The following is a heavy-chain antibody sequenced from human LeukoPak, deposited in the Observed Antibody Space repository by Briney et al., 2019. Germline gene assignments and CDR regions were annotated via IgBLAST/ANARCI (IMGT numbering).Heavy chain of an antibody. CDR3: AKQLQVAYSSSCYFDY. CDR2: ISSSSSTI. Sequence: PGGSLRLSCAASGFTFSSYSMNWVRQAPGKGLEWVSYISSSSSTIYYADSVKGRFTISRDNAKNSLYLQMNSLRAEDTAVYYCAKQLQVAYSSSCYFDYWGQGTLATVSS. CDR1: GFTFSSYS. J-gene: IGHJ4*02. V-gene: IGHV3-48*01. D-gene: IGHD6-13*01.